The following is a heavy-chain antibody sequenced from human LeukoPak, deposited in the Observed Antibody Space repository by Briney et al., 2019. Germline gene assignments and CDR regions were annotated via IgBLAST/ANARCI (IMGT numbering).Heavy chain of an antibody. V-gene: IGHV3-43*02. J-gene: IGHJ6*02. CDR3: AKDGPRHNWGRDGMDA. Sequence: GGSLRLSCAASGFNFDDSAMHWVRQPPGKGLEWVSLIAGTPGGGFSAYADSVKGRFTISRDNRKNSLYLQMNSLRIEDTAVYYCAKDGPRHNWGRDGMDAWGQGTTVTVSS. CDR1: GFNFDDSA. D-gene: IGHD7-27*01. CDR2: IAGTPGGGFS.